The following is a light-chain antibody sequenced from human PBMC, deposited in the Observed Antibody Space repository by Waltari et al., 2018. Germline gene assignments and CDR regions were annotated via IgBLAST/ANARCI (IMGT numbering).Light chain of an antibody. J-gene: IGKJ4*01. CDR3: QQYGSSPPGIT. CDR2: GAS. CDR1: QSVSSSY. Sequence: EIVLTQSPGTLSLSPGERATLSCRASQSVSSSYLAWYQQKPGQAPSLLIYGASSMATGIPDRFSVSGSRTDFTMTISRLETEDLAVYYCQQYGSSPPGITFGGGTKVEIK. V-gene: IGKV3-20*01.